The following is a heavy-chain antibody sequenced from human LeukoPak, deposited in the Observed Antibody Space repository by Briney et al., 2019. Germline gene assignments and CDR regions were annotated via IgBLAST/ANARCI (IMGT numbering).Heavy chain of an antibody. Sequence: GGSLRLSCAASGFAFSSYWMSWVRQAPGKGLEWVANIKRDGSDTYYVDSVKGRFTISRDNDKNSLYLQQNSLRVEDTAVYYCARDANYYDSRGENYFNYWGQGTLVTVSS. J-gene: IGHJ4*02. CDR2: IKRDGSDT. D-gene: IGHD3-22*01. V-gene: IGHV3-7*01. CDR3: ARDANYYDSRGENYFNY. CDR1: GFAFSSYW.